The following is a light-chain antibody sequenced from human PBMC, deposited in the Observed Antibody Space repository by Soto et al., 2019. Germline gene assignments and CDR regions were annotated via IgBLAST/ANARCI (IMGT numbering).Light chain of an antibody. CDR2: GAS. J-gene: IGKJ3*01. V-gene: IGKV3-20*01. CDR3: QQYGSSPFT. CDR1: QSVSSSY. Sequence: EIVLTQSPGTLSLSPGERATLSCRASQSVSSSYLAWYQQKPGQAPRLLIYGASSRATGIPDRFSGSGSGTDCTLTISRLEPEDFAVYYCQQYGSSPFTFVPGTKVDIK.